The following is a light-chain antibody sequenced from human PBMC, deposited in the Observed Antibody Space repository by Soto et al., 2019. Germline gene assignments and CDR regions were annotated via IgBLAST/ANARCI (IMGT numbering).Light chain of an antibody. V-gene: IGKV3-11*01. J-gene: IGKJ4*01. CDR1: QSVSSN. Sequence: EIVLTQSPATLSLSPGERATLSCGASQSVSSNLAWYQQKPGQAPRLLIYDASNRATGIPARFSGSGSGTDFTLTISSLEPEDFAVYYCQHRSNWPLTFGGGTKVEIK. CDR3: QHRSNWPLT. CDR2: DAS.